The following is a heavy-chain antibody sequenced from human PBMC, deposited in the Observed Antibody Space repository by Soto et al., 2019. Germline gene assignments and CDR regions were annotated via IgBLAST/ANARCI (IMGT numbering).Heavy chain of an antibody. CDR2: IYYSGST. J-gene: IGHJ6*03. D-gene: IGHD2-15*01. CDR3: ASSGYCSGGSCLPRYHYYYYMDV. Sequence: SGTLSLTCPLNRASNHKHYRSWPAKYPGEGLVWIGYIYYSGSTIYNPSLKSRVTISVDTSKNQFSLKLSSVTAADTAVYYCASSGYCSGGSCLPRYHYYYYMDVWGKGTTVT. V-gene: IGHV4-59*08. CDR1: RASNHKHY.